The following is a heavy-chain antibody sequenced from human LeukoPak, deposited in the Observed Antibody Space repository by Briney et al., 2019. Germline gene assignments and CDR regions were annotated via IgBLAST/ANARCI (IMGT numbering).Heavy chain of an antibody. CDR2: IYYSGST. Sequence: PSETLSLTCTVSGGSISSGGYSWSWIRQHPGKGLEWIGYIYYSGSTYYNPSLKSRVTISVDTSKNQFSLKLSSVTAADTAVYYCARVSVVVAATADYWGQGTLVTVSS. CDR1: GGSISSGGYS. J-gene: IGHJ4*02. CDR3: ARVSVVVAATADY. V-gene: IGHV4-31*03. D-gene: IGHD2-15*01.